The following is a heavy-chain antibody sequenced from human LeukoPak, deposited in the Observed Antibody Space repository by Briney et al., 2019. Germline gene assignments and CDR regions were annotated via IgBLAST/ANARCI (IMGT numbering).Heavy chain of an antibody. D-gene: IGHD5-12*01. CDR1: GFTFSSYW. CDR2: IYSDGIST. Sequence: PGGSLRLSCAASGFTFSSYWMHWVRQAPGKGLVWVSRIYSDGISTNYADSVKGRFTISRDNAKNTLYLQMNSLRTEDTALYYCTTRLRNHFDYWGQGTQVTVSS. V-gene: IGHV3-74*01. J-gene: IGHJ4*02. CDR3: TTRLRNHFDY.